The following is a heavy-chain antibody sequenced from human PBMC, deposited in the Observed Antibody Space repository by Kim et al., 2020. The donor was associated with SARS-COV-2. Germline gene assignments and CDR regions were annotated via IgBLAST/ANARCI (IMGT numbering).Heavy chain of an antibody. J-gene: IGHJ3*02. CDR3: PREIPGLRGDACDI. V-gene: IGHV3-48*03. CDR1: EFTLSSYE. D-gene: IGHD3-10*01. Sequence: GGSLRLSCEASEFTLSSYEMNWVRQAPGKGLEWVSYIATSENNVHYADSVRGRFTVSRDNAKNSLYLQMNSMRAEDTAVYYCPREIPGLRGDACDIWGQG. CDR2: IATSENNV.